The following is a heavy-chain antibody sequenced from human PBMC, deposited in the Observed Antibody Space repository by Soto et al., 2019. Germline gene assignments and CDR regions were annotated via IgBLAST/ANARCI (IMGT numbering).Heavy chain of an antibody. CDR2: INEDGSDK. CDR1: GFTFSSYW. J-gene: IGHJ4*02. V-gene: IGHV3-7*01. D-gene: IGHD2-15*01. CDR3: ARRRSVGSRTIFDS. Sequence: EVQLVESGGGLVQPGGSLRLSCAASGFTFSSYWMNWVRQAPGKGLEWGTNINEDGSDKYHVDSVKGRFPISRDNAKNSLYLQIDSLRAEDTAVYYCARRRSVGSRTIFDSWGQGTLVTVSS.